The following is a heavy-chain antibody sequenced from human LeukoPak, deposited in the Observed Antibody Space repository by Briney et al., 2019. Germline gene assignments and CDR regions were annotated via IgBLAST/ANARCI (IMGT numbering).Heavy chain of an antibody. J-gene: IGHJ4*02. CDR1: GGTFSSYA. Sequence: SVKVSCKASGGTFSSYAISWVRQAPGQGLEWMGGIIPIFGTANYAQKFQGRATITADESTSTAYMELSSLRSEDTAVYYCAYSEGSGNPFDYWGQGTLVTVSS. CDR2: IIPIFGTA. D-gene: IGHD3-10*01. CDR3: AYSEGSGNPFDY. V-gene: IGHV1-69*13.